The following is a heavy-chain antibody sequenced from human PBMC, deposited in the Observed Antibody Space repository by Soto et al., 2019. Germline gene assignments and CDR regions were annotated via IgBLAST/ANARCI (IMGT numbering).Heavy chain of an antibody. V-gene: IGHV4-4*02. CDR3: AATVRGNYEAHFDY. Sequence: SETLSLTCAVSSGSISSSNWWSWVRQPPGKGLEWIGEIYHSGSTNYNPSLKSRVTISVDTSKNQFSLKLSSVTAADTAVYYCAATVRGNYEAHFDYWGQGTLVTVSS. J-gene: IGHJ4*02. CDR2: IYHSGST. CDR1: SGSISSSNW. D-gene: IGHD4-4*01.